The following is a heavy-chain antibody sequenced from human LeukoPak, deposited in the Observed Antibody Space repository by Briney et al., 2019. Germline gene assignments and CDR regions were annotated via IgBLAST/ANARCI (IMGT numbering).Heavy chain of an antibody. V-gene: IGHV3-9*01. Sequence: GRSLRLSCAASGFTFDDYAMHWVRQAPGKGLEWVSGLSWNSGSVAYAASLKGRFTISRDNAKNSLYLQMNSLRAEDTALYYCAKVTRKYTWNDVCIEHWGQGTLVTVTS. D-gene: IGHD1-1*01. CDR3: AKVTRKYTWNDVCIEH. CDR1: GFTFDDYA. J-gene: IGHJ1*01. CDR2: LSWNSGSV.